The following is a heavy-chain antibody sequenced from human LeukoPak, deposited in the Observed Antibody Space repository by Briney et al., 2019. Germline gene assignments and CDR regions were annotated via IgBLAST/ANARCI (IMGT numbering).Heavy chain of an antibody. CDR2: ISSSSSTI. V-gene: IGHV3-48*01. CDR1: GFTVSSNY. D-gene: IGHD2-2*01. CDR3: QSGGGYCSSTSCYHFDY. Sequence: GGSLRLSCAASGFTVSSNYMSWARQAPGKGLEWVSYISSSSSTIYYADSVKGRFTISRDNAKNSLYLQMNSLRAEDTAVYYCQSGGGYCSSTSCYHFDYWGQGTLVTVSS. J-gene: IGHJ4*02.